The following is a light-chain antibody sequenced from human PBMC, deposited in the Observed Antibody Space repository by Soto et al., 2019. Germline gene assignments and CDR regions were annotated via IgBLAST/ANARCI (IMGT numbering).Light chain of an antibody. J-gene: IGKJ2*01. CDR1: QNINIY. CDR3: QQSYRSPYT. Sequence: IQLTQSPSSLSASVGDRVTVTCRASQNINIYLNWYQQKPGKAPTLLIYGASSLQSGVPSRFSGGGSLTDVTLTISSLQAEDFATYYCQQSYRSPYTLGQGTRLEI. CDR2: GAS. V-gene: IGKV1-39*01.